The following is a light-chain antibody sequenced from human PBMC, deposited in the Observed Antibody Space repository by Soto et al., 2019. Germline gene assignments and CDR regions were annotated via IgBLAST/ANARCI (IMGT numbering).Light chain of an antibody. CDR2: KVS. CDR3: MQGTHWPIT. J-gene: IGKJ5*01. Sequence: DVVMTQSPLSLPVTLGQPASISCISNQILVHSDGIAYFSWFQQRPGRSPRRLIYKVSNRDSGVPARLSGSGSGTDFALKISRVEAEDVGVYYCMQGTHWPITFGQGTRL. V-gene: IGKV2-30*02. CDR1: QILVHSDGIAY.